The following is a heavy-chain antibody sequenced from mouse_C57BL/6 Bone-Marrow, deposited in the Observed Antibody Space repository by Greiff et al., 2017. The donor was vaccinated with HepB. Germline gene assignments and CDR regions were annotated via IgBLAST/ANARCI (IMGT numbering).Heavy chain of an antibody. CDR3: ARPLIYYGKEYFDV. CDR2: ISSGSSTI. J-gene: IGHJ1*03. D-gene: IGHD2-1*01. Sequence: EVKLMESGGGLVKPGGSLKLSCAASGFTFSDYGMHWVRQAPEKGLEWVAYISSGSSTIYYADTVKGRFTISRDNAKNTLFLQMTSLRSEDTAMYYCARPLIYYGKEYFDVWGTGTTVTVSS. CDR1: GFTFSDYG. V-gene: IGHV5-17*01.